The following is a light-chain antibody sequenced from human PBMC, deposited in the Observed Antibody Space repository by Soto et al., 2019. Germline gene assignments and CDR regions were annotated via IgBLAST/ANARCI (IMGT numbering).Light chain of an antibody. V-gene: IGKV3-15*01. CDR1: QSVSSN. CDR3: QQYNNWPPPYT. J-gene: IGKJ2*01. Sequence: EIVMTQSPATLSVSPGARATLSCRASQSVSSNLAWYQQKPGQAPRLLIYGASTRATGIPARFSGSGSGTEFTLTISILQSEDFAGYVCQQYNNWPPPYTFGQGTKLDIK. CDR2: GAS.